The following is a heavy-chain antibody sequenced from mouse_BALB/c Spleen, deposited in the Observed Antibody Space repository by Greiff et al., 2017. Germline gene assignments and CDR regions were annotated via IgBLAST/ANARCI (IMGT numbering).Heavy chain of an antibody. J-gene: IGHJ4*01. CDR1: GYTFSSYW. Sequence: VQLQQSGAELMKPGASVKISCKATGYTFSSYWIEWVKQRPGHGLEWIGEILPGSGSTNYNEKFKGKATFTADTSSNTAYMQLSSLTSEDSAVYYCARQLGLPSMDYWGQGTSVTVSS. D-gene: IGHD3-1*01. V-gene: IGHV1-9*01. CDR2: ILPGSGST. CDR3: ARQLGLPSMDY.